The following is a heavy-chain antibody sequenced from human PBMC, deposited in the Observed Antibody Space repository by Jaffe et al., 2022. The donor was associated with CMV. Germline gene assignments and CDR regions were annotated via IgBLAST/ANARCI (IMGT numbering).Heavy chain of an antibody. CDR1: GGSISSSSYY. CDR3: ARHGAYSGSPGSWFDP. V-gene: IGHV4-39*01. D-gene: IGHD1-26*01. J-gene: IGHJ5*02. Sequence: QLQLQESGPGLVKPSETLSLTCTVSGGSISSSSYYWGWIRQPPGKGLEWIGSIYYSGSTYYNPSLKSRVTISVDTSKNQFSLKLSSVTAADTAVYYCARHGAYSGSPGSWFDPWGQGTLVTVSS. CDR2: IYYSGST.